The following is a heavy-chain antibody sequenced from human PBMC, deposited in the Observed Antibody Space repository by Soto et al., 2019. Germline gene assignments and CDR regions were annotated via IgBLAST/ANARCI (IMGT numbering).Heavy chain of an antibody. J-gene: IGHJ4*02. CDR1: GFTFSIYA. Sequence: GSLRLSCAASGFTFSIYAMHLVLQAPGKGLEWVAVISYDGSNKYYAYSVKGRFTISRDNSKNTLYLQMNSLRAEDTAVYYCARDRDYGGNSGFDYWGQGTLVTAPQ. V-gene: IGHV3-30-3*01. CDR3: ARDRDYGGNSGFDY. D-gene: IGHD4-17*01. CDR2: ISYDGSNK.